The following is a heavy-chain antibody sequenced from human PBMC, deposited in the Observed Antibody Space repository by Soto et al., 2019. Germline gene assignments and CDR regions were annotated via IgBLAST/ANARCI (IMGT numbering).Heavy chain of an antibody. D-gene: IGHD5-12*01. V-gene: IGHV3-23*01. CDR3: AKAGYDTRDGYNPDSGVIDY. J-gene: IGHJ4*02. CDR2: ISGSGGST. Sequence: GGSLRLSCAASGFTFSSYAMSWVRQAPGKGLEWVSAISGSGGSTYYADSVKGRFTISRDNSKNTLYLQMNSLRAEDTAVYYCAKAGYDTRDGYNPDSGVIDYWGQGTLVTVSS. CDR1: GFTFSSYA.